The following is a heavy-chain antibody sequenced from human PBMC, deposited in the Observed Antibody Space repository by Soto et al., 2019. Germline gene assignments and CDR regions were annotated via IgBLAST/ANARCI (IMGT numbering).Heavy chain of an antibody. CDR3: AKDKGGYDYPNYDDAFDI. J-gene: IGHJ3*02. CDR1: GFTFDDYA. D-gene: IGHD5-12*01. Sequence: EVQLVESGGGLVQPGRSLRLSCAASGFTFDDYAMHWVRQAPGKGLEWVSGISWNSGSIGYADSVKGRFSISRDNAKNSLYLQMNSLRAEDTALYYCAKDKGGYDYPNYDDAFDIWGQVTMVTVAS. CDR2: ISWNSGSI. V-gene: IGHV3-9*01.